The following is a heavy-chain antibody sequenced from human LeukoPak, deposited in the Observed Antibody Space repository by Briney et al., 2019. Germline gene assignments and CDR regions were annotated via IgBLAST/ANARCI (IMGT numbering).Heavy chain of an antibody. Sequence: PSETLSLTCTVSGGSISSYYWSWIRQPAGKGLEWIGRIYTSGSTNYNPSLKSRVTMSVDTSKNQFSLKLSSVTAADTAVYCCARAIPDTAMVTGWFDPWGQGTLVTVSS. CDR1: GGSISSYY. CDR3: ARAIPDTAMVTGWFDP. V-gene: IGHV4-4*07. CDR2: IYTSGST. D-gene: IGHD5-18*01. J-gene: IGHJ5*02.